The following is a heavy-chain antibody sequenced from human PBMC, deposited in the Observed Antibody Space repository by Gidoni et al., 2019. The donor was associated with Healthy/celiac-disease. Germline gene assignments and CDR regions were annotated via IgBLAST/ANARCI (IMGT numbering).Heavy chain of an antibody. J-gene: IGHJ3*02. D-gene: IGHD3-22*01. V-gene: IGHV3-33*01. CDR2: IWYDGSNK. CDR1: GFPFSSYV. CDR3: ARDLAQNYYDSSRDAFDI. Sequence: QVQLVESGGGVVQPGSSLRLSCAPSGFPFSSYVLHWVRQAPGKGLEWVAVIWYDGSNKYYADSVKGRFTISRDNSKNTLYLQMNSLRAEDTAVYYCARDLAQNYYDSSRDAFDIWGQGTMVTVSS.